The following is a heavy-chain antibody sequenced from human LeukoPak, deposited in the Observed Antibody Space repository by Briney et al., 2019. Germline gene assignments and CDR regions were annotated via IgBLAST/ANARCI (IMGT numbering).Heavy chain of an antibody. D-gene: IGHD3-22*01. J-gene: IGHJ4*02. CDR2: ISSDGNNK. V-gene: IGHV3-30*18. CDR3: AKGNDIGGYYYPHFDY. CDR1: GFTFTTYG. Sequence: GGSLRLSCAASGFTFTTYGMHWVRQAPGKGLEWVAVISSDGNNKNYVDSVKGRFTFSRDNSKNTLYLQMNSLRAEDTAVYYCAKGNDIGGYYYPHFDYWGQGTLVTVSS.